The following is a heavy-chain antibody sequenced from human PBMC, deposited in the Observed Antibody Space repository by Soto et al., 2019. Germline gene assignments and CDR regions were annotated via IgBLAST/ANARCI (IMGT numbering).Heavy chain of an antibody. V-gene: IGHV4-61*01. CDR1: AGSVSSSTYF. CDR2: ILHSGSS. D-gene: IGHD6-19*01. CDR3: ARGMYKSGWTLDL. Sequence: SETLSLTCRDSAGSVSSSTYFWSWFRQPPGGGLEWIAYILHSGSSMYNPSLKSRVTISLSTSKTQFSLRLTSVTAADTAVYYCARGMYKSGWTLDLWGQGIVVTVSS. J-gene: IGHJ5*02.